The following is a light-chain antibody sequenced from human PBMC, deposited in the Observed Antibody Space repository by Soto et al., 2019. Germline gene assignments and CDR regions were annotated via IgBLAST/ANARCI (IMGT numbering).Light chain of an antibody. CDR2: GAS. Sequence: EIVMTQSPGTLSLSPGERATLCCRSSQSVSNNYLAWYQQKPGQAPRLLIYGASNRATSIPDRFSGSGSETDFTLTISRLEPEDFAVYYCQQYGTSPRTFGQGTKVDIK. J-gene: IGKJ1*01. CDR3: QQYGTSPRT. V-gene: IGKV3-20*01. CDR1: QSVSNNY.